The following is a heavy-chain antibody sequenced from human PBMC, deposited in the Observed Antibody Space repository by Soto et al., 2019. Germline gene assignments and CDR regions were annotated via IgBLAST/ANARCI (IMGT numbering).Heavy chain of an antibody. V-gene: IGHV1-46*01. D-gene: IGHD3-16*01. Sequence: ASVKVSCKASGGTFSSYAISWVRQAPGQGLEWMGIINPSGGSTSYAQKFQGRVTMTRDTSTSTVYMELSSPRSEDTAVYYCARVPRNYAHYGMDVWGQGTTVTVSS. CDR1: GGTFSSYA. J-gene: IGHJ6*02. CDR2: INPSGGST. CDR3: ARVPRNYAHYGMDV.